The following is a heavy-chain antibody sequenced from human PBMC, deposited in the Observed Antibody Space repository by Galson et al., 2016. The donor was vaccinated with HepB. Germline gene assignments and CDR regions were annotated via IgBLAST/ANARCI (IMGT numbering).Heavy chain of an antibody. CDR2: ISGSGTAT. V-gene: IGHV3-23*01. CDR1: GFTFSNYA. CDR3: AKESRITVGGAFDI. J-gene: IGHJ3*02. Sequence: SLRLSCAASGFTFSNYAMSWVRQAPGEGLEWVAVISGSGTATYYADSVKGRFTISRDNSKSTLYLQMNSLRAEDTAVYYCAKESRITVGGAFDIWGQGTMVTVSS. D-gene: IGHD6-19*01.